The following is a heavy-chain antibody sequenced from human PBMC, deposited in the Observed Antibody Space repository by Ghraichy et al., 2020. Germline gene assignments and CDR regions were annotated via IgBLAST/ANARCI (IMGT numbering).Heavy chain of an antibody. D-gene: IGHD1-1*01. J-gene: IGHJ4*02. CDR1: GFAFSSYS. V-gene: IGHV3-48*02. CDR2: IGGPTSTI. CDR3: ARDFVLSGTLWH. Sequence: GGSLRLSCAASGFAFSSYSMNWVRQAPGKGLEWVSYIGGPTSTIYYADSVKGRFTISRDNAKNSLYLQMNSLRDEDTAVYYCARDFVLSGTLWHWGQGTLVTVSS.